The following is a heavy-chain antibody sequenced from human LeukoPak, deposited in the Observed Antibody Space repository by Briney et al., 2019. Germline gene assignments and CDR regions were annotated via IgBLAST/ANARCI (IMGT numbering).Heavy chain of an antibody. Sequence: GGSLRLSCAASGFTFSSYAMSWVRQAPGQGLEWASVSSGSGGSTYYADAVKGRFTISGDYSKNTLYLQMNSLRAEDMAVYYCARDGRDYYDSSAYQGSFDYWGQGTLVAVSS. D-gene: IGHD3-22*01. CDR3: ARDGRDYYDSSAYQGSFDY. CDR2: SSGSGGST. J-gene: IGHJ4*02. V-gene: IGHV3-23*01. CDR1: GFTFSSYA.